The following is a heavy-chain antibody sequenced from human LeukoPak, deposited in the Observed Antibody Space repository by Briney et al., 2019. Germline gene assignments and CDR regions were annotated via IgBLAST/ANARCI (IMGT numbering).Heavy chain of an antibody. Sequence: GGSLRLSCAASGFTFSSYSMNWVRQAPGEGVEWVSSISRGKGYIYYADSVKGRFPISRDNAKNSLYLQMNSLTAEDTAVYYCARAMLDVGEVVPAAMWVYYYYGMDVWGQGTTVTVSS. CDR2: ISRGKGYI. CDR1: GFTFSSYS. D-gene: IGHD2-2*01. CDR3: ARAMLDVGEVVPAAMWVYYYYGMDV. J-gene: IGHJ6*02. V-gene: IGHV3-21*01.